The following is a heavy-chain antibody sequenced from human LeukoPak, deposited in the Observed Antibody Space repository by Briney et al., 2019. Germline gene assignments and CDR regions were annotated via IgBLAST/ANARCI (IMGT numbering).Heavy chain of an antibody. CDR3: ARELDPHYFDY. CDR2: INPNSGGT. V-gene: IGHV1-2*06. CDR1: GYTFTGYY. D-gene: IGHD6-6*01. J-gene: IGHJ4*02. Sequence: RWASVKVSCKASGYTFTGYYMHWVRQAPGQGLEWMGRINPNSGGTDYAQKFQGRVTMTRDTSISTAYMELSRLRSDDTAVYYCARELDPHYFDYWGQGTLVTVSS.